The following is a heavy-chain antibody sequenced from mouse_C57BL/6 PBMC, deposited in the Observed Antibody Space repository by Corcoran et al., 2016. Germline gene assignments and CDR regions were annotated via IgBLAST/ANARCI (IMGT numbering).Heavy chain of an antibody. D-gene: IGHD3-2*02. V-gene: IGHV1-26*01. CDR2: INPNNGGT. CDR3: ARWGQLRLRFDY. Sequence: EVQLQESGPELVKPGASVKISCTASGYTFTDYYMNWVKLSHGKSLQGIGDINPNNGGTSYNQKFKGKATLTVDKSSSTAYMELRSLTSEDSAVYYCARWGQLRLRFDYWGQGTTLTVSS. CDR1: GYTFTDYY. J-gene: IGHJ2*01.